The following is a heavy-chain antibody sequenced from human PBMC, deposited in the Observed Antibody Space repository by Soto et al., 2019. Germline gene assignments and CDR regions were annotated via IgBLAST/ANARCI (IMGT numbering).Heavy chain of an antibody. CDR3: VGGNGFDY. D-gene: IGHD5-12*01. CDR2: IKEDGSER. V-gene: IGHV3-7*01. J-gene: IGHJ4*02. Sequence: EVQLVESGGGLVQPGGSLRLSCAGSGFTFSTYWMTWVRQAPGKGLEWVANIKEDGSERYYVDSVKARFTISRDNAKNSLYLQMNSLRAEDTAVYYCVGGNGFDYWGQGTLVTVSS. CDR1: GFTFSTYW.